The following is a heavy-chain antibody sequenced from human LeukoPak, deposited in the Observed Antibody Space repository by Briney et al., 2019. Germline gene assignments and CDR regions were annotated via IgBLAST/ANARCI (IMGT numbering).Heavy chain of an antibody. CDR2: VHYSGST. J-gene: IGHJ4*02. V-gene: IGHV4-39*07. CDR3: ARRVRSADYRLDY. D-gene: IGHD4-11*01. Sequence: SETLSLTCSVSGGSISSSSYFWGWIRQAPGKGLEWIASVHYSGSTYYNPSLKSRVTISLDASKSQFYLKLNSVTAADTAVYYCARRVRSADYRLDYWGQGTLVTVSS. CDR1: GGSISSSSYF.